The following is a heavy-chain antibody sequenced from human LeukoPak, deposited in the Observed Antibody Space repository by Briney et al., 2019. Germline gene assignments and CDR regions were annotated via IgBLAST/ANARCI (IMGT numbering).Heavy chain of an antibody. CDR2: INHSGST. V-gene: IGHV4-34*01. CDR3: ARGPPTDYYDSSGFYYVFDY. Sequence: PSETLSLTCAVSGGSLSGYYWSWIRQPPGKGLEWIGEINHSGSTNYNPSLKSRVTISVDTSKNQFSLKLSSVTAADTAVYFCARGPPTDYYDSSGFYYVFDYWGQGTLVTVSS. J-gene: IGHJ4*02. CDR1: GGSLSGYY. D-gene: IGHD3-22*01.